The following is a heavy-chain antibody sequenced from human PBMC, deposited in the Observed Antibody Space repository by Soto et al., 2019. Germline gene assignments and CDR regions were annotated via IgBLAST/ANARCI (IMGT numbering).Heavy chain of an antibody. V-gene: IGHV1-2*02. CDR3: ARESGGATATLDYYYFYMDV. CDR1: GDSFNDYY. D-gene: IGHD5-12*01. Sequence: VQLAQSGAEVKKPGASVKVSCKTSGDSFNDYYIHWVRQAPGQGLEWMGWINPNGGATKYAQKFQGRVTVTRDTSIRKVYMELRSLRSDDTAVYYCARESGGATATLDYYYFYMDVWGKGTTVTVSS. CDR2: INPNGGAT. J-gene: IGHJ6*03.